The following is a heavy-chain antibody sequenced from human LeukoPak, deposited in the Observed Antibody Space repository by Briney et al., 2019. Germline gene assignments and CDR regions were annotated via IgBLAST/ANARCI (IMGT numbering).Heavy chain of an antibody. CDR2: TNPNSGGT. J-gene: IGHJ5*02. V-gene: IGHV1-2*02. D-gene: IGHD2-2*01. CDR3: AREGCSSTSCLGIWFDP. Sequence: ASVKVSCKASGYTFTGYYMHWVRQAPGQGVGWMGWTNPNSGGTNYAQKVQGRVTMTRDKSISTAYMELSRLRSDDTAVYYCAREGCSSTSCLGIWFDPWGQGTLVTVSS. CDR1: GYTFTGYY.